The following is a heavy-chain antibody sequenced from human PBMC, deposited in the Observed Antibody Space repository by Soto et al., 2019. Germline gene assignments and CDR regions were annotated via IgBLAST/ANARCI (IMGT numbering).Heavy chain of an antibody. CDR3: ARDDEYSGNGMDV. V-gene: IGHV3-33*01. J-gene: IGHJ6*02. CDR1: GFTFSNYG. CDR2: ILNDGSNR. Sequence: QVQLVESGGGVVQPGRSLRLSCAASGFTFSNYGMHWVRQAPGKGLEWVAVILNDGSNRYHADSVKDRFTISRDNSKNMLYLQMNSLRAEDTAVYYCARDDEYSGNGMDVWGQWITVTVS. D-gene: IGHD3-10*01.